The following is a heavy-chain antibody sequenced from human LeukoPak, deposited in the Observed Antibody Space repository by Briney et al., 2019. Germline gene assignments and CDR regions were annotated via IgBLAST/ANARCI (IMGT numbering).Heavy chain of an antibody. CDR3: AREATTHYYYYGMDV. Sequence: GASVKVSCKASGGTFSSYAISWVRQAPGQGLEWMGRIIPIFGIANYALKFQGRVTITADKSTSTAYMELSSLRSEDTAVYYCAREATTHYYYYGMDVWGQGTTVTVSS. D-gene: IGHD1-1*01. CDR1: GGTFSSYA. V-gene: IGHV1-69*04. J-gene: IGHJ6*02. CDR2: IIPIFGIA.